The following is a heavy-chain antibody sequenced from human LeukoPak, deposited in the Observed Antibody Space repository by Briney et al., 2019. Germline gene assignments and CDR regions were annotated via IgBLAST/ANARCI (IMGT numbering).Heavy chain of an antibody. Sequence: SVKVSCKASGGTFSSYTISWVRQAPGHGLEWRGRIIPILGIANYAQKFQGRVTITADKSTSTAYMELSSLRSEDTAVYYCARDPGWFDPWGQGTLVTVSS. V-gene: IGHV1-69*04. CDR3: ARDPGWFDP. CDR2: IIPILGIA. J-gene: IGHJ5*02. CDR1: GGTFSSYT.